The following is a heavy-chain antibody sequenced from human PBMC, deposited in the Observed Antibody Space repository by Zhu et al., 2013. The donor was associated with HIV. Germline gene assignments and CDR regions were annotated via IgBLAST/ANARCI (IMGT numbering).Heavy chain of an antibody. Sequence: QVQLVQSGAEVKKPGSSVKVSCKASGGTFSSYAISWVRQAPGQGLEWMGGIIPIFGTANYAQKFQGRVTITADKSTSTAYMELSSLRSEDTAVYYCARFLPFIAVAGTGYFDYWGQGTLVTVSS. J-gene: IGHJ4*02. V-gene: IGHV1-69*06. CDR3: ARFLPFIAVAGTGYFDY. D-gene: IGHD6-19*01. CDR1: GGTFSSYA. CDR2: IIPIFGTA.